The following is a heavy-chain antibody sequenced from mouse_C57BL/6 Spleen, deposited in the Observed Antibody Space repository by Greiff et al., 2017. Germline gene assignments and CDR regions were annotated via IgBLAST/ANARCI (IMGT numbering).Heavy chain of an antibody. V-gene: IGHV10-1*01. CDR2: IRSKSNNYAT. CDR1: GFSFNTYA. Sequence: EVHLVESGGGLVQPKGSLKLSCAASGFSFNTYAMNWVRQAPGKGLEWVARIRSKSNNYATYYADSVKDRFTISRDDSESMLYLQMNNLKTEDTAMYYCVRHEDSSGHGYFDDWGQGTTLTVSS. CDR3: VRHEDSSGHGYFDD. J-gene: IGHJ2*01. D-gene: IGHD3-2*02.